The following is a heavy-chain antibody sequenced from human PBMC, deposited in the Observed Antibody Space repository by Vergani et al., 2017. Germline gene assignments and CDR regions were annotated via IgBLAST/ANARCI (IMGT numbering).Heavy chain of an antibody. CDR2: ISGIGGST. V-gene: IGHV3-23*01. CDR3: AKANPRNSGYNYLYYYPAMDV. Sequence: EVQLLESGGDLVQPGGSLRLSCAASGFTFNHYAMNWVCQAPGKGLEWVSGISGIGGSTYYAGSVKGRFTISSDSSKNTLYLQMNSLSAGDTAVYYCAKANPRNSGYNYLYYYPAMDVWCQGTTVTVAS. J-gene: IGHJ6*02. D-gene: IGHD5-12*01. CDR1: GFTFNHYA.